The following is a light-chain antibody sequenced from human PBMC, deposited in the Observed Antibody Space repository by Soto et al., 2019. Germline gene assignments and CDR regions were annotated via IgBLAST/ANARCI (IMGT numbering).Light chain of an antibody. CDR3: QSYDSSLSGSA. J-gene: IGLJ1*01. Sequence: QSVLTQPPSVSGAPGQRVTISCTGSNSNIVAGYDVHWYQQLPGTAPKLLIYGNSNRPSGVPDRFSGSKSVTSASLAITGLQAEDEADYSCQSYDSSLSGSAFGTGTKVTVL. V-gene: IGLV1-40*01. CDR2: GNS. CDR1: NSNIVAGYD.